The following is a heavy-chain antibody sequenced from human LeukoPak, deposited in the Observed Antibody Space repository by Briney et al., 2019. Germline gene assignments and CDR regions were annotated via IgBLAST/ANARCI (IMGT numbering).Heavy chain of an antibody. V-gene: IGHV4-38-2*02. D-gene: IGHD3-10*01. CDR2: IYHSGST. J-gene: IGHJ5*02. CDR3: ARGHSITMVRGVIFPFDP. CDR1: GYSISSGYY. Sequence: SETLSLTCTVSGYSISSGYYWGWIRQPPGKGLEWIGSIYHSGSTYYNPSLKSRVTISVDTSKNQFSLKLSSVTAADTAVYYCARGHSITMVRGVIFPFDPWGQGTLVTVSS.